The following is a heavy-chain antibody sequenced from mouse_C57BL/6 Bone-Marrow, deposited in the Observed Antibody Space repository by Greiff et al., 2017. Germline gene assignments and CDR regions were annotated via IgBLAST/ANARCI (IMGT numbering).Heavy chain of an antibody. V-gene: IGHV1-26*01. Sequence: VQLQQSGPELVKPGASVKISCKASGYTFTDYYMNWVKQSHGKSLEWLGDINPNNGGTSYNQKFKGKDTLTVDKSSSTAYMELRSLTTEDSAVYYCASQGGAMDYWGQGTSGTVSS. CDR2: INPNNGGT. D-gene: IGHD3-2*02. J-gene: IGHJ4*01. CDR3: ASQGGAMDY. CDR1: GYTFTDYY.